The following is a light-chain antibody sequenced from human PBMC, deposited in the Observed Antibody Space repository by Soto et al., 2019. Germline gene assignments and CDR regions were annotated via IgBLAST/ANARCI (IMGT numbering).Light chain of an antibody. Sequence: QSVLTQPASVSGSPGQSITISCTGTSSDVGGYNYVSWYQQHPGKAPKLMIYEVSNRPSGVSNRFSGSKSGNTASLTIFGLQAEDEADYYCSSYTSSSTLVFGTGTKVT. CDR3: SSYTSSSTLV. V-gene: IGLV2-14*01. CDR1: SSDVGGYNY. CDR2: EVS. J-gene: IGLJ1*01.